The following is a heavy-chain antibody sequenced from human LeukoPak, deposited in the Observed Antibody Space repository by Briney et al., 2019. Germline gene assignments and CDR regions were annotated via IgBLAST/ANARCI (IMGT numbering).Heavy chain of an antibody. V-gene: IGHV3-23*01. Sequence: GGSLRLSCAASGFTFSSYAMSWVRQAPGKGLEWVSGISGSGDTTYYADSVKGRFTISRDNSKNTLYLQMNSLRVEDTAVYYCARRGDGGVAQYYFDYWGQGTLVTVSS. CDR1: GFTFSSYA. CDR2: ISGSGDTT. D-gene: IGHD3-3*01. CDR3: ARRGDGGVAQYYFDY. J-gene: IGHJ4*02.